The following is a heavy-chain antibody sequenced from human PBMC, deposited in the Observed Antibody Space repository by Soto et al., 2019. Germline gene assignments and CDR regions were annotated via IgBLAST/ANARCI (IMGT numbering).Heavy chain of an antibody. CDR3: ARGGVSTRTFDH. CDR2: IYPSDSDT. CDR1: GYNFAGYW. D-gene: IGHD3-3*01. Sequence: XESLKVSWQCSGYNFAGYWIALVLQMPGKGLELMGIIYPSDSDTRYRPSFQGQVTISADKSISSAYLQWSSLRASDTAMYYCARGGVSTRTFDHWGQGTPVTVSS. J-gene: IGHJ4*02. V-gene: IGHV5-51*01.